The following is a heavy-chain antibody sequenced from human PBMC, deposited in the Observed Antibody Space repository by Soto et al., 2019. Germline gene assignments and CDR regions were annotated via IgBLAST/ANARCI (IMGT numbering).Heavy chain of an antibody. V-gene: IGHV1-8*01. J-gene: IGHJ6*03. CDR1: GYTFTSYD. D-gene: IGHD3-10*01. CDR2: MNPNSGNT. CDR3: ARTWFGDPVAPRYYMDV. Sequence: ASVKVSCKASGYTFTSYDINWVRQATGQGLEWMGWMNPNSGNTGYAQKFQGRVTMTRNTSISTAYMELSSLRSEDTAVYYCARTWFGDPVAPRYYMDVWGKGTTVTVSS.